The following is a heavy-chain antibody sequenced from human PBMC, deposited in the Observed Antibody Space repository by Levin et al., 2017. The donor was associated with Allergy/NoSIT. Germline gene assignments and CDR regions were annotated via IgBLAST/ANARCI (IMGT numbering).Heavy chain of an antibody. V-gene: IGHV1-58*01. D-gene: IGHD4-17*01. CDR3: AADKGPGYGDAVNDYYYYYMDV. J-gene: IGHJ6*03. CDR2: IVVGSGNT. CDR1: GFTFTSSA. Sequence: SVKVSCKASGFTFTSSAVQWVRQARGQRLEWIGWIVVGSGNTNYAQKFQERVTITRDMSTSTAYMELSSLRSEDTAVYYCAADKGPGYGDAVNDYYYYYMDVWGKGTTVTVSS.